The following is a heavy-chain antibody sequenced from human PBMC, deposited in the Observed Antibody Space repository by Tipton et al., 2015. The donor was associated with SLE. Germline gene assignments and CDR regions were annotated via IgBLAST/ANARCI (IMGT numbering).Heavy chain of an antibody. CDR3: ERLGGSGFDY. D-gene: IGHD2-15*01. CDR2: LYYTGST. CDR1: GGSISSSSYY. Sequence: TLSLTCTVSGGSISSSSYYWGWIRQPPGRGLEWIGSLYYTGSTYYNPSLKSRVTISVDTSKNQFSLKLSSVTAADTAVYYCERLGGSGFDYWGQGTLVTVSS. J-gene: IGHJ4*02. V-gene: IGHV4-39*01.